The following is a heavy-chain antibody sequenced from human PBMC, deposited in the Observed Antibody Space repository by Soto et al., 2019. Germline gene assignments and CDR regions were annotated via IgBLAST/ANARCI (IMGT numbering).Heavy chain of an antibody. J-gene: IGHJ4*02. CDR2: ISGSGGST. V-gene: IGHV3-23*01. CDR1: GFTFSSYA. CDR3: AKLYRVARVVNYFDY. Sequence: PGGSLRLSCAASGFTFSSYAMSWVRQAPGKGLEWVSAISGSGGSTYYADSVKGRFTISRDNSKNTLYLQMNSLRAEDTAVYYCAKLYRVARVVNYFDYWGQGSLVTVSS. D-gene: IGHD2-15*01.